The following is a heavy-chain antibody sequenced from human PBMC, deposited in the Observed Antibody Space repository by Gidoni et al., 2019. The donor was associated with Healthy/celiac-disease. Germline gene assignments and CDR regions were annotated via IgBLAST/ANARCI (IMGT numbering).Heavy chain of an antibody. CDR2: ISWNSGSI. CDR1: GFTFDDYA. J-gene: IGHJ4*02. CDR3: AKDMGGATSFDY. V-gene: IGHV3-9*01. Sequence: EVQLVESGGGLVQPGRSLRLSCAASGFTFDDYAMHWVRQAPGKGLEWFSGISWNSGSIGYADSVKGRFTISRDNAKNSLYLQMNSLRAEDTALYYCAKDMGGATSFDYWGQGTLVTVSS. D-gene: IGHD1-26*01.